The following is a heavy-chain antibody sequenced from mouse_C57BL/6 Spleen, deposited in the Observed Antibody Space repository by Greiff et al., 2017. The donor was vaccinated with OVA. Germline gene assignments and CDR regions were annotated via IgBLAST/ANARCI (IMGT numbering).Heavy chain of an antibody. D-gene: IGHD1-1*01. Sequence: VQLQQSGPELVKPGASVKISCKASGYAFSSSWMNWVKQRPGKGLEWIGRIYPGDGDTNYNGKFKGKATLTADKSSSTAYMQLSSLTSEDSAVFFCARSGGSLYAMDYWGQGTSVTVSS. CDR3: ARSGGSLYAMDY. CDR1: GYAFSSSW. J-gene: IGHJ4*01. CDR2: IYPGDGDT. V-gene: IGHV1-82*01.